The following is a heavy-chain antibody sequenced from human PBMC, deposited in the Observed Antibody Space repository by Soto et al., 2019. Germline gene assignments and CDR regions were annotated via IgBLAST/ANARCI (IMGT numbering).Heavy chain of an antibody. CDR3: AMDSRVVEARRNSSVCVSH. V-gene: IGHV3-21*01. D-gene: IGHD2-2*01. CDR1: GFTFSSYS. CDR2: ISTSSSNI. J-gene: IGHJ4*02. Sequence: GESLKISCATSGFTFSSYSMNWVRQAPGNDLEWISSISTSSSNIYYADSVKGRFTVSRDNARRSLYLEMNGLRAEDTAVYYCAMDSRVVEARRNSSVCVSHWGPGTLVTVSS.